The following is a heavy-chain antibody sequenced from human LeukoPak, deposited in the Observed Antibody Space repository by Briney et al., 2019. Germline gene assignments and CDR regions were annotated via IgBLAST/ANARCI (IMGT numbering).Heavy chain of an antibody. CDR2: ISSSGSYI. Sequence: PGGSLRLSCAASAFTFSSYSMNWVRQAPGKGLEWVSSISSSGSYIYYADSVKGRFTISRDNGKNSLYLQLNSLRAEDTAVYYCARRPYCGGDCYSLDGFDMWGQGAMVTVSS. D-gene: IGHD2-21*02. V-gene: IGHV3-21*01. CDR3: ARRPYCGGDCYSLDGFDM. CDR1: AFTFSSYS. J-gene: IGHJ3*02.